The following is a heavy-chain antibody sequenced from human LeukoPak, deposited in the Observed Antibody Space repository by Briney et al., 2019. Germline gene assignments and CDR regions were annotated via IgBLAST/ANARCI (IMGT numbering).Heavy chain of an antibody. CDR3: ARHDWFDP. J-gene: IGHJ5*02. CDR1: GFTFSSYSMN. Sequence: PGGSLRLSCAASGFTFSSYSMNWVRQAPGKGLEWIGSIYYSGSTYYNPSLKSRVTISVDTSKNQFSLKLNSVTAADTAVYYCARHDWFDPWGQGTLVTVSS. CDR2: IYYSGST. V-gene: IGHV4-39*01.